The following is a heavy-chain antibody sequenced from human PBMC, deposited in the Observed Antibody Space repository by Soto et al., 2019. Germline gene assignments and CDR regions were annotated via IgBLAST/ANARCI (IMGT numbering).Heavy chain of an antibody. Sequence: QVQLQQWGAGLLKPSETLSLTCAVYGGSFSGYYWSWIRQPPGKGLEWIGEINHSASTNYNPSLKCRVTISVDTSKNQFSLKLSSVTAADTAVYYCARVAAAGTVAPFDYWGQGTLVTVSS. CDR2: INHSAST. CDR1: GGSFSGYY. J-gene: IGHJ4*02. D-gene: IGHD6-13*01. CDR3: ARVAAAGTVAPFDY. V-gene: IGHV4-34*01.